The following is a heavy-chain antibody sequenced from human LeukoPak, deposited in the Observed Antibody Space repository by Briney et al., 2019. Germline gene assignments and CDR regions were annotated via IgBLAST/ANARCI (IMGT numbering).Heavy chain of an antibody. V-gene: IGHV3-23*01. Sequence: GGSLRLSCAASGFTFSSYAMSWVRQAPRKGLECVSAISGSGGSTYYADSVKGRFTTSRDNSKNTLYLQMNSLRAEDTAVYYCAKDPGRYYDSSGYPIWGQGTLVTVSS. J-gene: IGHJ4*02. CDR2: ISGSGGST. CDR3: AKDPGRYYDSSGYPI. CDR1: GFTFSSYA. D-gene: IGHD3-22*01.